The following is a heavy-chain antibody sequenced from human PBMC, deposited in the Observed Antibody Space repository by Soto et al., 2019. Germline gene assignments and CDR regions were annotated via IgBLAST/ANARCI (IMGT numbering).Heavy chain of an antibody. CDR1: GGTFSSYA. CDR3: ARSITGTVSYYYGMDV. CDR2: TIPIFATA. J-gene: IGHJ6*02. D-gene: IGHD1-20*01. Sequence: QVQLVQSGAEVKKPGSSVKVSCKASGGTFSSYAISWVRQAPGQGLEWMGGTIPIFATADYAQKFQGRVTSTANESTSTAYMELSSLRSEDTAVYYCARSITGTVSYYYGMDVWGQGTTVTGSS. V-gene: IGHV1-69*12.